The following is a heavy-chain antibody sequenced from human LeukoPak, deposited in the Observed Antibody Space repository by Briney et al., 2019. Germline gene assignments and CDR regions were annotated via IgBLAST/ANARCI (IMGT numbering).Heavy chain of an antibody. J-gene: IGHJ4*02. CDR2: ISSSSYI. CDR1: GFTFSSYS. CDR3: ARVGCSGGSCYFDY. D-gene: IGHD2-15*01. V-gene: IGHV3-21*01. Sequence: RGSLRLSCAASGFTFSSYSMNWVRQAPGKGLEWVSSISSSSYIYYADSVKGRFTISRDNAKNSLYLQMNSLRAEDTAVYYCARVGCSGGSCYFDYWGQGTLVTVSS.